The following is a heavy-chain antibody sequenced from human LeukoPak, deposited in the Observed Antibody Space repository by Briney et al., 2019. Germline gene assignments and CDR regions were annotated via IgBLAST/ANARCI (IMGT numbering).Heavy chain of an antibody. Sequence: GGSLRLSCAASGFTFSGYAMHWVRQAPGKGLGWVAVISYDGSNKYYADSVKGRFTISRDNSKNTLYLQMNSLRAEDTAVYYCARSRASGWRNYYYFDYWGQGTLVTVSS. D-gene: IGHD6-19*01. V-gene: IGHV3-30*04. CDR2: ISYDGSNK. J-gene: IGHJ4*02. CDR3: ARSRASGWRNYYYFDY. CDR1: GFTFSGYA.